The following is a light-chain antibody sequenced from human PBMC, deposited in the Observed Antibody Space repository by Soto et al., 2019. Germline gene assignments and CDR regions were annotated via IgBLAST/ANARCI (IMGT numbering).Light chain of an antibody. Sequence: EIVLTQSPGTLSVSPGERANLSCRASKSVSTNLAWFKQKPGQAPRLLIYGASTRATGIPARFSGSGSGTEFTLTINSLQSEDLAVYYCKQSNNWPYNCGQGTNLEV. CDR2: GAS. V-gene: IGKV3-15*01. CDR1: KSVSTN. CDR3: KQSNNWPYN. J-gene: IGKJ2*01.